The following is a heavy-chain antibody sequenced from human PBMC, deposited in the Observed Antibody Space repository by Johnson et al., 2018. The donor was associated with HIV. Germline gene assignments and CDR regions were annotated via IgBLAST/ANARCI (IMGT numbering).Heavy chain of an antibody. CDR3: TTDYHVVFGGFDI. Sequence: QVQLVESGGGLVKPGGSQTLSCAASGFTFSDYYMSWIRQAPGKGLEWVSYISSGGSTYYADSVKGRFTISRDDSKNTLYLQMNSLQTEDTAVYYCTTDYHVVFGGFDIWGQGTMGTVSS. CDR2: ISSGGST. J-gene: IGHJ3*02. D-gene: IGHD4-23*01. CDR1: GFTFSDYY. V-gene: IGHV3-11*01.